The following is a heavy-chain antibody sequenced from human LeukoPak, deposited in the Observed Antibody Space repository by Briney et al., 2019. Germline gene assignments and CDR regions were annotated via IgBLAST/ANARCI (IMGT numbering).Heavy chain of an antibody. Sequence: ASVKVSCKASGYTFTSYGISWVRQAPGQGLEWMGWISAYNGNTNYAQKLQGRVTMTTDTSTSTAYMDLSRLTPEDMALYYCTRDHVTLVQGVIKRDGFDIWGQGTMVTVSA. V-gene: IGHV1-18*03. CDR1: GYTFTSYG. J-gene: IGHJ3*02. CDR2: ISAYNGNT. CDR3: TRDHVTLVQGVIKRDGFDI. D-gene: IGHD5-24*01.